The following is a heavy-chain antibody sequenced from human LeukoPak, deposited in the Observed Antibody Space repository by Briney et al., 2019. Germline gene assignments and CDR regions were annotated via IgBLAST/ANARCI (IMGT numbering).Heavy chain of an antibody. V-gene: IGHV3-48*03. D-gene: IGHD3-10*02. CDR1: GFTFSSYD. Sequence: GGSLRLSCAASGFTFSSYDMNWVRQAPGKGLEWVSYISSSGSTIYYADSVKGRFTISRDNAKNSLYLQMNSLRAEDTAVYSCAELGITIIGGVWGKGTTVTISS. J-gene: IGHJ6*04. CDR3: AELGITIIGGV. CDR2: ISSSGSTI.